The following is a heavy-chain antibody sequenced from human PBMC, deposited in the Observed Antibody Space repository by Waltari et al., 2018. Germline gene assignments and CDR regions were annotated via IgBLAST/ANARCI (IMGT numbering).Heavy chain of an antibody. J-gene: IGHJ5*02. D-gene: IGHD4-4*01. Sequence: QVQLQESGPGLLKPSQTLSLTCPVSGGSISRGGSYLSWIRQQPGKGLEWVGYIFYTGNTYYNPSLKSRVTISVDMSKNQFSLKLSSVTAADTAVYYCARGNSALFWFDPWGQGTLVTVSS. V-gene: IGHV4-31*03. CDR3: ARGNSALFWFDP. CDR2: IFYTGNT. CDR1: GGSISRGGSY.